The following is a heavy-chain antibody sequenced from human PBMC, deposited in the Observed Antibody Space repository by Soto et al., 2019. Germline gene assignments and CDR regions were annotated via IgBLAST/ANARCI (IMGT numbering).Heavy chain of an antibody. CDR3: AKVFGLFSGVDLRDYYGMDA. CDR1: GFTFSNYG. Sequence: PGGSLRLSCVASGFTFSNYGIHWVRQAPGKGPEWVAVTSHDESYKYYADSVRGRFTISRDNSKNTLYLQMNTLRAEDTAVYYCAKVFGLFSGVDLRDYYGMDAWGQGTTVTVSS. CDR2: TSHDESYK. V-gene: IGHV3-30*18. J-gene: IGHJ6*02. D-gene: IGHD5-12*01.